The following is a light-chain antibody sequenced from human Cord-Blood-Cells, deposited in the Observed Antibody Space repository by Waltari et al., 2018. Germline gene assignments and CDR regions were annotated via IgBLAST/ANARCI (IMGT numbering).Light chain of an antibody. V-gene: IGLV2-8*01. CDR1: SSDVGGYNY. J-gene: IGLJ1*01. CDR3: SSYAGRNNLGV. CDR2: EVS. Sequence: QSALTQPPSASGSPGQSVTISCTGTSSDVGGYNYVSWYQQHPGKAPKLMIYEVSKRPSGVPGRFSGSKSGNPASLAVSGLQAEDEADYYCSSYAGRNNLGVFGTGTKVTVL.